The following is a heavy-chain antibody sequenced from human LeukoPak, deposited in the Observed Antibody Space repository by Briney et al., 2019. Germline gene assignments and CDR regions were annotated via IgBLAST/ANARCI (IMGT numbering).Heavy chain of an antibody. CDR2: ISYDGSNK. CDR1: GFILSSYG. D-gene: IGHD1-26*01. J-gene: IGHJ3*02. V-gene: IGHV3-30*18. CDR3: AKDQGGSWTFDI. Sequence: GGSPRLSCAASGFILSSYGMHWVRQAPGKGLEWVAVISYDGSNKYYADSVKGRFTISRDNSKNTLYLQMNSLRAEDTAVYYCAKDQGGSWTFDIWGQGTMVTVSS.